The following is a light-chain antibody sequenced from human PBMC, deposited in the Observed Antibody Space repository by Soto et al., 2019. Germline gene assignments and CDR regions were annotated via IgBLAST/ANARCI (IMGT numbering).Light chain of an antibody. J-gene: IGKJ2*01. Sequence: EIVLTQSPGTLSLSPGERATLFSRPSQSLSTRYWVGYQQRSGQSPRLLCSGASSRAAGIPERFSGSGSGTDFTLTISRLEPEDFAVYYCQQYDTPPFSFGRGTKIEI. CDR3: QQYDTPPFS. CDR2: GAS. CDR1: QSLSTRY. V-gene: IGKV3-20*01.